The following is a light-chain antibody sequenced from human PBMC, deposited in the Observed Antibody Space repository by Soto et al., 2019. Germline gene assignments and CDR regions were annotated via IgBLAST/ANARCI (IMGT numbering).Light chain of an antibody. J-gene: IGKJ3*01. CDR1: QGISSY. CDR3: QQYYSYPFT. CDR2: AAS. V-gene: IGKV1-8*01. Sequence: AIRMTQSPSSFSASTGDRVTITCRASQGISSYLAWYQQKPGKAPKLLIYAASTLQSGVPSRFSGSGSGTDFTHTNSCLQSEDFATYYCQQYYSYPFTFGPGTKVDIK.